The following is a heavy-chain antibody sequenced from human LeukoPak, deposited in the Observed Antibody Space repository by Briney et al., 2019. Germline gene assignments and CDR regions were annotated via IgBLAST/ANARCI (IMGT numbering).Heavy chain of an antibody. Sequence: GESLKISCKGSGYNFPDYWIGWVRPMPGKGLEWMGIIYPGYSDTRYSPSFQGQVTISADKSISTAYLQWSSLKASDTAMYYCARQENGGSYYFDYWGQGTLVTVSS. CDR1: GYNFPDYW. V-gene: IGHV5-51*01. D-gene: IGHD1-26*01. CDR2: IYPGYSDT. CDR3: ARQENGGSYYFDY. J-gene: IGHJ4*02.